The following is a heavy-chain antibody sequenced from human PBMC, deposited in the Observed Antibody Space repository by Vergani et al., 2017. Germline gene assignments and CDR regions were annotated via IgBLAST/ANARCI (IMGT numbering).Heavy chain of an antibody. CDR2: IIPIFGTA. Sequence: QVQLVQSGAEVKKPGSSVKVSCKASGGTFSTYGICWVRQAPGQGLEWMGGIIPIFGTANYAQKFQGRVTITADESTTTAYMELSSLRSEDTAVYYCARGLSGYCSGDKCYIHPWFDAWGPGTLVTVSS. CDR3: ARGLSGYCSGDKCYIHPWFDA. J-gene: IGHJ5*02. V-gene: IGHV1-69*01. D-gene: IGHD2-15*01. CDR1: GGTFSTYG.